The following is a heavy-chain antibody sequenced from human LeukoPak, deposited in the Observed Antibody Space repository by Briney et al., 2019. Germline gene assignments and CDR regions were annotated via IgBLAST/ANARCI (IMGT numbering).Heavy chain of an antibody. CDR3: ARDIAHGSEAYYGMDV. Sequence: SETLSLTCTVSGGSISSSSYYWGWIRQPPGKGLEWIGSIYYSGSTYYNPSLKSRVTISVDTSKNQFSLKLSSVTAADTAVYYCARDIAHGSEAYYGMDVWGQGTTVTVSS. V-gene: IGHV4-39*07. CDR1: GGSISSSSYY. D-gene: IGHD3-10*01. J-gene: IGHJ6*02. CDR2: IYYSGST.